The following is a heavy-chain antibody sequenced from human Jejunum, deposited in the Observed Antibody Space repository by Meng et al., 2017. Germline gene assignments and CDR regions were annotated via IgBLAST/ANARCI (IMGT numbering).Heavy chain of an antibody. V-gene: IGHV1-46*01. D-gene: IGHD1-1*01. CDR2: IKPSGGST. Sequence: ASVKVSCKASGYTFTSYFMHWVRQAPGQGLEWVGMIKPSGGSTIYAQKFQGRVTVTRDTSTTTVYMELSSLRSEDTAVYYCAREVTGTDFDYWGQGKPVTGAS. CDR1: GYTFTSYF. J-gene: IGHJ4*02. CDR3: AREVTGTDFDY.